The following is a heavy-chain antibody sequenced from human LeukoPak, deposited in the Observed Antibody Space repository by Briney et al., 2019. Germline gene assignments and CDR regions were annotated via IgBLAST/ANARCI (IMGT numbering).Heavy chain of an antibody. CDR3: APRGDIEHSYVYGKWFDP. J-gene: IGHJ5*02. D-gene: IGHD5-18*01. CDR2: INHSGSS. V-gene: IGHV4-34*01. Sequence: SETLSLTCAVYGGSFSAYYWTWIRQPPGKGLEWIGEINHSGSSNYNSSLRSRVTISVDTPYKQFSLRLSSVTAADTAVYYCAPRGDIEHSYVYGKWFDPWGQGTRVTVSS. CDR1: GGSFSAYY.